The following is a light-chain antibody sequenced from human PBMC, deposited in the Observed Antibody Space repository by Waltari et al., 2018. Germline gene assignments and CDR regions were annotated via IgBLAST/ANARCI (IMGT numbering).Light chain of an antibody. CDR2: KAS. J-gene: IGKJ2*01. V-gene: IGKV1-5*01. CDR1: HRINIW. Sequence: IQVIQSPSPLSASVGDTVTISCRVSHRINIWLAWYQQNPGKAPKLLIKKASTLEDGVPSRFSGSGSGTEFTLTIKSLQPDDFGTYFCQQFDTDVTFGQGTKVEI. CDR3: QQFDTDVT.